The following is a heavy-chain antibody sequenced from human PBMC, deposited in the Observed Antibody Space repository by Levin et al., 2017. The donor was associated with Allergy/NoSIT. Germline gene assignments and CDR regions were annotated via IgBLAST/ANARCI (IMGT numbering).Heavy chain of an antibody. J-gene: IGHJ4*02. Sequence: SETLSLTCTVSGGFISSFYWSWIRQPPGKGLEWIGYIYYSGSTNYNPSLKSRVTISVDTSKNQFSLKLSSVTAADTAVYYCARLGGYSGYDWGGDYWGQGTRVTVSS. D-gene: IGHD5-12*01. V-gene: IGHV4-59*08. CDR3: ARLGGYSGYDWGGDY. CDR1: GGFISSFY. CDR2: IYYSGST.